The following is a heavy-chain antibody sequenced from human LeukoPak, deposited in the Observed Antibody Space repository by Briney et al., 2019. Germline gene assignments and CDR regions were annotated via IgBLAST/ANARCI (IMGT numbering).Heavy chain of an antibody. D-gene: IGHD4-17*01. J-gene: IGHJ5*02. V-gene: IGHV1-2*02. Sequence: ASVKVSCKASGYTFTGYYMHWVRQAPGQGLEWMGWINPNSGGTNYAQKFQGRVTMTRDTSISTAYTELSRLRSDDTAVYYCAREYYGDYKNWFDPWGQGTLVTVSS. CDR3: AREYYGDYKNWFDP. CDR2: INPNSGGT. CDR1: GYTFTGYY.